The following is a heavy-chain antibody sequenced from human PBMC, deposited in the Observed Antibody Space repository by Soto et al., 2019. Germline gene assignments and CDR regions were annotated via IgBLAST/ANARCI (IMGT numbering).Heavy chain of an antibody. J-gene: IGHJ6*02. D-gene: IGHD6-13*01. CDR1: GYSFTSYW. CDR3: ASPGLSQRGSWYPSDYHGMDV. CDR2: IDPSESYT. Sequence: PGESLTISCKGSGYSFTSYWISGVRQMPGKGLEWMGRIDPSESYTNYRPSFQGHVTIAADKSISTAYLQGSSLKASDTARYYRASPGLSQRGSWYPSDYHGMDVWGQGTTVTVSS. V-gene: IGHV5-10-1*01.